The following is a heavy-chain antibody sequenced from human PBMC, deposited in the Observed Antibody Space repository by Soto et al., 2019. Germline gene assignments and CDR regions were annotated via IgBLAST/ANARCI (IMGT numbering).Heavy chain of an antibody. Sequence: SETLSLTCAVSGGSISSGGYSWSWIRQPPGKGLEWIGYMYHSGSTYYNPSLKSRVTISIDRSQNQFSLKLSSVTAADTAVYYCARMYYDILTGEGNYFDYWGQGTLVTVSS. V-gene: IGHV4-30-2*01. CDR3: ARMYYDILTGEGNYFDY. J-gene: IGHJ4*02. CDR2: MYHSGST. D-gene: IGHD3-9*01. CDR1: GGSISSGGYS.